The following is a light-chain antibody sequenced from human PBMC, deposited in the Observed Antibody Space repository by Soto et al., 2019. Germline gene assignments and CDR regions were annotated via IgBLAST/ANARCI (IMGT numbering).Light chain of an antibody. CDR3: CSYAGSSTWV. CDR2: DVA. CDR1: SRDVGSFNS. Sequence: QSVLTQPASVSGSPGQSITISCAGSSRDVGSFNSVSRYQQHPGKAPRLIICDVATRPSGVPDRFSGSKSGNTASLNLSGLQGDDESDYFCCSYAGSSTWVFGGGTKVTVL. V-gene: IGLV2-11*01. J-gene: IGLJ3*02.